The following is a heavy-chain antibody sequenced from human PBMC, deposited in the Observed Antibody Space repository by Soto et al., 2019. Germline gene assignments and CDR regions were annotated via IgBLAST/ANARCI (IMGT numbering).Heavy chain of an antibody. CDR1: GGSFSGYY. Sequence: PSETLSLTCAVYGGSFSGYYWSWIRQPPGKGLEWIGEINHSGSTNYNPSLKSRVTISVDTSKNQFSLKLSSVTAADTAVYYCARGRNVVPAAILLDYWGQGTLVTVSS. CDR3: ARGRNVVPAAILLDY. D-gene: IGHD2-2*01. V-gene: IGHV4-34*01. CDR2: INHSGST. J-gene: IGHJ4*02.